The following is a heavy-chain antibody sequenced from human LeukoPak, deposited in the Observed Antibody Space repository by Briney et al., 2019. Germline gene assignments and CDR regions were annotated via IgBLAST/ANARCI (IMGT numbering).Heavy chain of an antibody. V-gene: IGHV4-34*01. CDR2: INHSGST. CDR3: ARGWATCGGDCYPYYYYYGMDV. Sequence: GSLRLSCAASGFTFSSYAMSWIRQPPGKGLEWIGEINHSGSTNYNPSLKSRVTISVDTSKNQFSLKLSSVTAADTAVYYCARGWATCGGDCYPYYYYYGMDVWGQGTTVTVSS. CDR1: GFTFSSYA. D-gene: IGHD2-21*02. J-gene: IGHJ6*02.